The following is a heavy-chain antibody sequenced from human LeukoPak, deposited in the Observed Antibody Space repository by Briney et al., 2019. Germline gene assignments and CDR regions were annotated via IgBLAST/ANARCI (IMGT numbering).Heavy chain of an antibody. CDR2: INPNSGGT. CDR3: ARGIGYGHYYYGMDV. V-gene: IGHV1-2*02. J-gene: IGHJ6*02. CDR1: GYTFTGYY. D-gene: IGHD4-17*01. Sequence: ASVKVSCKASGYTFTGYYIHWVRQAPGQGLEWMGWINPNSGGTNYAQKFQGRVTMTRDTSISTAYMELSRLRSDDTAVYYCARGIGYGHYYYGMDVWGQGTTVTVSS.